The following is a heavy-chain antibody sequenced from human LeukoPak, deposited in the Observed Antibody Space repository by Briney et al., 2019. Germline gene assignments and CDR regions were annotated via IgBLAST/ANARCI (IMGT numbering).Heavy chain of an antibody. CDR2: IYYSGST. J-gene: IGHJ4*02. V-gene: IGHV4-59*12. Sequence: SETLSLTCTVSGGSISSYYWSWIRQPPGKGLEWIGYIYYSGSTNYNPSLKSRVTISVDTSKNQFSLKLSSVTAADTAVYYCARQSIAAAFGYWGQGTLVTVSS. CDR1: GGSISSYY. CDR3: ARQSIAAAFGY. D-gene: IGHD6-13*01.